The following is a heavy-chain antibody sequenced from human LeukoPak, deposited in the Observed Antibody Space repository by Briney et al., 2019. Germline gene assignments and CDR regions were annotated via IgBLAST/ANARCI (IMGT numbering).Heavy chain of an antibody. CDR2: ISAYNGNT. J-gene: IGHJ4*02. V-gene: IGHV1-18*01. Sequence: GASVKVSCKASGYTFTSYGISWVRQAPGQGLEWMGWISAYNGNTNYAQKLQGRVTMTTDTSTSTAYMELRSLRSDDTAVYYCARASRLLRYFDWLLPNDYWGQGTLVTVSS. D-gene: IGHD3-9*01. CDR3: ARASRLLRYFDWLLPNDY. CDR1: GYTFTSYG.